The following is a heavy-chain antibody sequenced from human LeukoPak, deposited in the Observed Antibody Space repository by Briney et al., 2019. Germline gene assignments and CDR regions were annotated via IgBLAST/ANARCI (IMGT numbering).Heavy chain of an antibody. Sequence: IPSETLSLTCTVSGGYIITSGHYWGWIRQPPGKGLEWIGSIYYTGVTSTNPFFRSRMSISVDTSKNQFSLNLTSVTAADAAVYYCARERSSSGGHSWFDPWGQEPWSPSPQ. CDR1: GGYIITSGHY. CDR2: IYYTGVT. CDR3: ARERSSSGGHSWFDP. D-gene: IGHD4-23*01. V-gene: IGHV4-39*07. J-gene: IGHJ5*02.